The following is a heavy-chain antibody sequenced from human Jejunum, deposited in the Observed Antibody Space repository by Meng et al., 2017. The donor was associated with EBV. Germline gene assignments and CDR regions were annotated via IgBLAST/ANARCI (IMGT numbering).Heavy chain of an antibody. CDR3: AKAIEVMGYYSDY. CDR2: ISFDGSDI. J-gene: IGHJ4*02. Sequence: VEVVAAGGGVVPAGGALRLSCGAFGFRFSKYGMHWVRQAPGKGLEWVAIISFDGSDIYYADSVKGRFTISRDNSKNTLYLQMNSLRAEDTAVYYCAKAIEVMGYYSDYWGQGTLVTVSS. D-gene: IGHD2-21*01. CDR1: GFRFSKYG. V-gene: IGHV3-30*18.